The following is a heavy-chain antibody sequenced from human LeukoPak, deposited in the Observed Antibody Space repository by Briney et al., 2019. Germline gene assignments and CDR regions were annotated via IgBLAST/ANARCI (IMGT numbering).Heavy chain of an antibody. J-gene: IGHJ4*02. V-gene: IGHV4-59*08. Sequence: SETLSLTCTVSGGSISSYYWSWIRQPPGKGLEWIGYIYYSGSTNYNPFLKSRVTISVDTSKNQFSLKLSSVTAADTAVYYCARRDWLLSFDYWGQGTLVTVSS. D-gene: IGHD3-9*01. CDR3: ARRDWLLSFDY. CDR2: IYYSGST. CDR1: GGSISSYY.